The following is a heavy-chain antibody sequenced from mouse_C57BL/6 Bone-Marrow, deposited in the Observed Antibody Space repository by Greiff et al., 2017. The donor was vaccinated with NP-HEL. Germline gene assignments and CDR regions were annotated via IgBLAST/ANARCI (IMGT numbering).Heavy chain of an antibody. V-gene: IGHV5-12*01. CDR2: ISNGGGST. D-gene: IGHD2-10*01. CDR1: GFTFSDYY. Sequence: EVQLVESGGGLVQPGGSLQLSCAASGFTFSDYYMYWVRQTPEKRLEWVAYISNGGGSTYYPDTVTGRFTISRDNAKNTLYLQMSRLKSEDTAMYYCARQSYYGNYPAWFAYWGQGTLVTVSA. CDR3: ARQSYYGNYPAWFAY. J-gene: IGHJ3*01.